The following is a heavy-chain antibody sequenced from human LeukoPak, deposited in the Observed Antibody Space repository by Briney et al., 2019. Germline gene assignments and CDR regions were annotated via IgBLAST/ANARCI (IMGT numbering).Heavy chain of an antibody. CDR1: GGSISSSSYF. Sequence: SETLSLTCTVSGGSISSSSYFWGWSRQARGKGLECIGSIYYSGGTSYNPSLRSRVTISVDTSKNQFSVKLSSVTAADTAIYYCARYYYGSGKQPHWGQGTLVTVSS. CDR2: IYYSGGT. V-gene: IGHV4-39*01. J-gene: IGHJ4*02. D-gene: IGHD3-10*01. CDR3: ARYYYGSGKQPH.